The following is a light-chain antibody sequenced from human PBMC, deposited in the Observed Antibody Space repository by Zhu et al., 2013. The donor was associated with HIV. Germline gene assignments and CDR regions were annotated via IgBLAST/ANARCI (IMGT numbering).Light chain of an antibody. Sequence: DIQLTQSPSFLSACVGDRVTITCRASQGISSYLAWYQQKPGKAPKLLIYAASTLQSGVPSRFSGSGSGTEFTLTVSSLQPEDFATYYCQQVSGYPLTFGGGTKVEIK. CDR3: QQVSGYPLT. CDR2: AAS. V-gene: IGKV1-9*01. J-gene: IGKJ4*01. CDR1: QGISSY.